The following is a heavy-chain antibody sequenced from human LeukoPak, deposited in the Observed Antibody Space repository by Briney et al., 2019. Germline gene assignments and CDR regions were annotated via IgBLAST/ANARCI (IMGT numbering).Heavy chain of an antibody. Sequence: GESLKISCKGSGYSFTSYWIGWVRQMPGKGLEWMGIIYPGDSDTRYSPSFRGQVTISADKSISTAYLQWSSLKASDTAMYYCARLAGTLTIGYCSSTSCSNWFDPWGQGTLVTVSS. J-gene: IGHJ5*02. D-gene: IGHD2-2*01. CDR3: ARLAGTLTIGYCSSTSCSNWFDP. CDR1: GYSFTSYW. V-gene: IGHV5-51*01. CDR2: IYPGDSDT.